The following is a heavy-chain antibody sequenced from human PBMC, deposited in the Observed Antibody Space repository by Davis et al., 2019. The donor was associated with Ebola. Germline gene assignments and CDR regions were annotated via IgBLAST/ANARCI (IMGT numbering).Heavy chain of an antibody. CDR1: GGSFSGYY. D-gene: IGHD3-10*01. CDR3: ARAPVGGAIYFDY. Sequence: SETLSLTCAVYGGSFSGYYWSWIRQHPGKGLEWIGYIYYSGSTNYNPSLKSRVTISVDTSKNQFSLKLSSVTAADTAVYYCARAPVGGAIYFDYWGQGTLVTVSS. CDR2: IYYSGST. V-gene: IGHV4-59*01. J-gene: IGHJ4*02.